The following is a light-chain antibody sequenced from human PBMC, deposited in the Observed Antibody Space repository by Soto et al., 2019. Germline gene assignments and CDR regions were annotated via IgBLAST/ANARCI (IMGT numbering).Light chain of an antibody. CDR2: TNN. Sequence: QSVLTQPPSVSGTPGQRVTISCSGSSSNIGGNTVNWYQQLPGTAPKLLIRTNNQRPSGVPDRFSGSKSGTSASLAISGLQSEDEADYYCASWDHSLNGLYVFGTGTKVTVL. CDR1: SSNIGGNT. J-gene: IGLJ1*01. V-gene: IGLV1-44*01. CDR3: ASWDHSLNGLYV.